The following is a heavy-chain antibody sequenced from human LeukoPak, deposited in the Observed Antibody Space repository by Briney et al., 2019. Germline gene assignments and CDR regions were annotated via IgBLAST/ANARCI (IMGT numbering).Heavy chain of an antibody. J-gene: IGHJ6*02. V-gene: IGHV4-31*02. CDR1: GFTFSDYY. CDR3: ARLADYYGMDV. CDR2: IYYSGST. Sequence: LRLSCAASGFTFSDYYMGWIRQAPGKGLEWIGYIYYSGSTCYNPSLKSRVTISVDTSKNQFSLKLSSVTAADTAVYYCARLADYYGMDVWGQGTTVTVSS.